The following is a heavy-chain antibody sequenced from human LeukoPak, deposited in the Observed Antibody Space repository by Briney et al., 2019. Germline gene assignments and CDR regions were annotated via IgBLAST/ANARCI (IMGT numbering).Heavy chain of an antibody. J-gene: IGHJ4*02. V-gene: IGHV3-23*01. CDR2: ISDRGDNK. CDR3: AKSSRYGTGWYGRIDY. D-gene: IGHD6-19*01. CDR1: GFTFSSHA. Sequence: PGGSLRLSCAASGFTFSSHAMSWVRQAPGKGLKWVSAISDRGDNKQYTDSVKGRLTISRDNSKNTLYLQMNSLRADDTAVYYCAKSSRYGTGWYGRIDYWGQGTLVTVS.